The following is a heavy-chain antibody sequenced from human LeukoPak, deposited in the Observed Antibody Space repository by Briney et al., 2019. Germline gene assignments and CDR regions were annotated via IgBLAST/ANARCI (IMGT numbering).Heavy chain of an antibody. V-gene: IGHV3-49*04. CDR1: GFRFGGYA. J-gene: IGHJ4*02. Sequence: GRSLRLSCTGSGFRFGGYALSWVRQAPGKGLEWVGFIRSKALYGTSEYAASVEVRFTISRDDPNNIVYLQMNSLKTEDTAVYFCVRESVRDYYFDYWGQGTLVTVSS. D-gene: IGHD3-10*02. CDR2: IRSKALYGTS. CDR3: VRESVRDYYFDY.